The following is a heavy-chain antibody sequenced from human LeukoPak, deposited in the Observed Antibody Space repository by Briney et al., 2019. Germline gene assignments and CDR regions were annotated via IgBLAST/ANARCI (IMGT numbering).Heavy chain of an antibody. J-gene: IGHJ4*02. CDR2: IYYSGST. V-gene: IGHV4-31*03. CDR3: ARGIYDSGSYVDY. CDR1: GGSISSGGYY. Sequence: SQTLSLTCTVSGGSISSGGYYWSWIRQHPGKGLEWIGYIYYSGSTYYNPSLKSRVTISVDTSKNQFSLKLSSVTAADTAVYYCARGIYDSGSYVDYWGQGTLVTVSS. D-gene: IGHD3-10*01.